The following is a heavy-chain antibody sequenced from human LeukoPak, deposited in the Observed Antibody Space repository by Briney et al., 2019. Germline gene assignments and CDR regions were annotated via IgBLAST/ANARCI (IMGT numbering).Heavy chain of an antibody. CDR2: IYPGDSET. CDR3: ARLPAASAMRGDY. CDR1: GYTFSNSI. D-gene: IGHD2-2*01. Sequence: GGSLQISCQGSGYTFSNSIIGWVRPVPGKGLEGMGIIYPGDSETRYSPSFQGQVNISADKSSSTAYLQWSSLRASDTAMYYCARLPAASAMRGDYWGQGTLVTVSS. J-gene: IGHJ4*02. V-gene: IGHV5-51*01.